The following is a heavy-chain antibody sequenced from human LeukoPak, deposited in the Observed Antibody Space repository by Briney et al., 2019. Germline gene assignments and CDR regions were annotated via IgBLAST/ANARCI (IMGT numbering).Heavy chain of an antibody. J-gene: IGHJ3*02. CDR3: ARGSNWAFDI. Sequence: PGGSLRLSCAASRFTFSRYWMSWVRQAPGKGLEWVANIKEDGSEKYYVDSVKGRLTISRDNAKNSLYLQMNSLRAEDTAVYYCARGSNWAFDIWGQGTMVTVSS. CDR1: RFTFSRYW. CDR2: IKEDGSEK. V-gene: IGHV3-7*01. D-gene: IGHD2-8*01.